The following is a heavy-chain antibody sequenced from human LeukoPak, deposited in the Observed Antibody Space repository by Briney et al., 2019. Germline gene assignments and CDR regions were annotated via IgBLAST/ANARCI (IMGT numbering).Heavy chain of an antibody. J-gene: IGHJ4*02. D-gene: IGHD1-26*01. CDR2: IWHDGSYE. V-gene: IGHV3-33*06. CDR3: AKDGVGATSLDC. CDR1: GFTFSRYG. Sequence: GVSLRLSCAASGFTFSRYGMHWVRQAPGKGLEWVAVIWHDGSYEYYADSVEGRFTISGDSSKNTLYLQMNSLRAEDTAVYYCAKDGVGATSLDCWGQGTLVTVSS.